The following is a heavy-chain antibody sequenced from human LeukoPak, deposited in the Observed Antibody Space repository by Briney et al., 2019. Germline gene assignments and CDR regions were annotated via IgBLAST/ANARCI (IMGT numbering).Heavy chain of an antibody. CDR1: GGSISSGGYY. CDR2: IYHSGST. Sequence: SETLSLTCTVSGGSISSGGYYWSWIRQPPGKGLEWIGYIYHSGSTYYNPSLKSRVTISVDTSKNQFSLKLSSVTAADTAAYYCARLRGPGDYVDYWGQGTLVTVSS. CDR3: ARLRGPGDYVDY. D-gene: IGHD4-17*01. J-gene: IGHJ4*02. V-gene: IGHV4-30-2*01.